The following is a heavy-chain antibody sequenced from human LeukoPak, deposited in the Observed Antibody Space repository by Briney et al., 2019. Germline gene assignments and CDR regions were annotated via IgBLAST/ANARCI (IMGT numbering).Heavy chain of an antibody. D-gene: IGHD6-6*01. J-gene: IGHJ6*03. Sequence: PGGSLRLSCAASGFSVSSNYMSWVRQAPGKGLEWVSVIYSGGSTYYADSVKGRFTISRDNSKNTLYLQMNSLRAEDTAVYYCARETVEQLVTKYYYYMDVWGKGTTVTVSS. V-gene: IGHV3-66*02. CDR1: GFSVSSNY. CDR2: IYSGGST. CDR3: ARETVEQLVTKYYYYMDV.